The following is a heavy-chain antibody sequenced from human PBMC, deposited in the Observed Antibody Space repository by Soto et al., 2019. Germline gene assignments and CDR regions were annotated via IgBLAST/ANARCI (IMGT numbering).Heavy chain of an antibody. CDR3: AREGATAASKSDY. J-gene: IGHJ4*02. V-gene: IGHV1-46*01. CDR2: INPNSDTT. D-gene: IGHD2-2*01. Sequence: GTSVEVCWAACGDGFGSCARRWVRQAPGQRLEWMGGINPNSDTTYYAQKFLGRVTVTRDTSTSTVYMELSSLRSDDTAVYYCAREGATAASKSDYGGQGTLVTVS. CDR1: GDGFGSCA.